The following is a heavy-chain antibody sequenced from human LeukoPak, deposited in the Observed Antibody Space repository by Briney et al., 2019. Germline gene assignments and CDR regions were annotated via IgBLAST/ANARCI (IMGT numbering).Heavy chain of an antibody. J-gene: IGHJ4*02. Sequence: PGGSLTLSCAASGFNFRNYGMHWVRQAPGKGLEWVAYTRDDGSKNWYGDSVKGRFTISRDNSKSTLYLQMNSLRGEDTAVYYCANGDCRGGRCSSGAYWGQGTLVTVSS. D-gene: IGHD2-15*01. CDR2: TRDDGSKN. V-gene: IGHV3-30*02. CDR3: ANGDCRGGRCSSGAY. CDR1: GFNFRNYG.